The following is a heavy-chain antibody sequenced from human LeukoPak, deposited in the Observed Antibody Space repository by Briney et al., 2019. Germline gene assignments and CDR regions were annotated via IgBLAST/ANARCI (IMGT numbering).Heavy chain of an antibody. Sequence: PSETLSLTCTVSGYSISSGYYWDWIRQPAGKGLEWIGRIYSGGSTNFNPSLKSRVTMSVDKSMNQFSLRLTSVTAADTAVYYCTRGLYFYASGTYYDKKLDVWGKGTTVTISS. CDR1: GYSISSGYY. CDR3: TRGLYFYASGTYYDKKLDV. J-gene: IGHJ6*04. V-gene: IGHV4-38-2*02. D-gene: IGHD3-10*01. CDR2: IYSGGST.